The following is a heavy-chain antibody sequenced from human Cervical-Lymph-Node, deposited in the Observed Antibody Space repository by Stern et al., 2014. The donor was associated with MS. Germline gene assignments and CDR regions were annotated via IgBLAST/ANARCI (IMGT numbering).Heavy chain of an antibody. Sequence: QVQLVQSGAEVKKPGSSVRVSCQASGGTFSSYDLSWVRQAPGQGLEWMGGIIPIFGTANYAQKFQGRVTITADKATSTAYLELTSLRSEDTAVYYCASLRYNFDASGPETEFYFYGMDVWGQGTTVIVSS. D-gene: IGHD3-22*01. CDR1: GGTFSSYD. V-gene: IGHV1-69*06. CDR2: IIPIFGTA. J-gene: IGHJ6*02. CDR3: ASLRYNFDASGPETEFYFYGMDV.